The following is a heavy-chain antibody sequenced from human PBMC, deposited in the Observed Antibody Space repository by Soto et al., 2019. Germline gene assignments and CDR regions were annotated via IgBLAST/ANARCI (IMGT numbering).Heavy chain of an antibody. CDR2: ISAYNGNT. D-gene: IGHD6-6*01. CDR3: ASSIRLEYSRSLDYFDY. Sequence: QVQLVQSGAEVKKPGASVKVSCKASGYTFTSYGISWVRQAPGQGLEWMGWISAYNGNTNYAQKLQDRVTMTTDTSTSTAYMELRSLRSDDTAVYYCASSIRLEYSRSLDYFDYWGQGTLVTVSS. V-gene: IGHV1-18*04. J-gene: IGHJ4*02. CDR1: GYTFTSYG.